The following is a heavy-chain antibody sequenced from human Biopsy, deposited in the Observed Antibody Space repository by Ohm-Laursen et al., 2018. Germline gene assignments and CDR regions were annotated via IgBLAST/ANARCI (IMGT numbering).Heavy chain of an antibody. V-gene: IGHV3-30*18. Sequence: SLRLSCAASGFSFSSYGMQWVRQAPGKGLEWVAFIFYDGSNTYYADSVKGRFTISRDNSGDTLYLQMSSLRAEDTAVYYCAKDRYNYTPIGGFSMDVWGQGTTVTVSS. J-gene: IGHJ6*02. CDR2: IFYDGSNT. CDR1: GFSFSSYG. D-gene: IGHD5-18*01. CDR3: AKDRYNYTPIGGFSMDV.